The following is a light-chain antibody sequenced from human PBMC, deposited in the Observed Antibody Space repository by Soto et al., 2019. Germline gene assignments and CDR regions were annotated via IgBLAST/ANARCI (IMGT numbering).Light chain of an antibody. J-gene: IGKJ1*01. CDR1: QGISNY. Sequence: DIQMTQSQSSLSASVGDRVTITCRASQGISNYLAWYQQQPGKVPKLLIYVASTLQSGVPSRFSGSGSGTDFTLTISSLRPEDVATYYCQKYNSAPWTFGQGTKVEIK. CDR2: VAS. CDR3: QKYNSAPWT. V-gene: IGKV1-27*01.